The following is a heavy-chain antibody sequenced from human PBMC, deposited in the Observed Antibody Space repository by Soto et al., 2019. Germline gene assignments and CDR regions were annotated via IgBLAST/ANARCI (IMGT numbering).Heavy chain of an antibody. CDR1: GYSFTTHW. D-gene: IGHD5-12*01. V-gene: IGHV5-51*01. CDR2: IYPGDSDT. J-gene: IGHJ4*02. CDR3: GGGGDRGGYDWRVVDC. Sequence: EVQLVQSGAEVKKPGESLKIPCKGSGYSFTTHWIGWVRQMPGKGLEWMGIIYPGDSDTKYSPSFQGQVTISADKSISADYLQWGGLKASDTAVGGWGGGGDRGGYDWRVVDCWGQGTLVTVYS.